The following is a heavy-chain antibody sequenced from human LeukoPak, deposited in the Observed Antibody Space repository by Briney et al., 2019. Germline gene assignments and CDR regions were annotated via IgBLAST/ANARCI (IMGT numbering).Heavy chain of an antibody. CDR3: VRGTPTPGMDY. Sequence: ASVRVSCTASGYPFSAHFLNWVRQAPGQGLEWMGNIDTTTGNPRYAQDFTGRFVFSLDTSVSTAYLQITSLKADDTAAYYCVRGTPTPGMDYWGQGTQVTVSS. J-gene: IGHJ4*02. V-gene: IGHV7-4-1*02. CDR1: GYPFSAHF. CDR2: IDTTTGNP. D-gene: IGHD3-10*01.